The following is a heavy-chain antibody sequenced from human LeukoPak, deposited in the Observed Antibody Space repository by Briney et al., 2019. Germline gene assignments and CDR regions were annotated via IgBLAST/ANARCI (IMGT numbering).Heavy chain of an antibody. D-gene: IGHD3-22*01. Sequence: GGSLRLSCAASGFTFSSYAMSWVPQAPGKGLEWVSAISGSGGSTYYADCVKGRFTISRDNSKNTLYLQMNSLRAEDTAVYYCAKDDLDYYDSSGYFDYWGQGTLVTVSS. V-gene: IGHV3-23*01. CDR1: GFTFSSYA. J-gene: IGHJ4*02. CDR3: AKDDLDYYDSSGYFDY. CDR2: ISGSGGST.